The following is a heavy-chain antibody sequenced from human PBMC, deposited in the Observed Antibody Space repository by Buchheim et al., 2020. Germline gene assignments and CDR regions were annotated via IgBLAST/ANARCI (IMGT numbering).Heavy chain of an antibody. Sequence: QVQLQESGPGLVKPSGTLSLTCAVSGGSISSSNLWSWVRQPPGKGLEWIVEIYHSGSTNYNPSLKSRVTISVDKSKNSLSLNVGSATAADTGVYYCARKGDDFWSGYFYLDYWGQGTL. CDR2: IYHSGST. CDR3: ARKGDDFWSGYFYLDY. D-gene: IGHD3-3*01. J-gene: IGHJ4*02. V-gene: IGHV4-4*02. CDR1: GGSISSSNL.